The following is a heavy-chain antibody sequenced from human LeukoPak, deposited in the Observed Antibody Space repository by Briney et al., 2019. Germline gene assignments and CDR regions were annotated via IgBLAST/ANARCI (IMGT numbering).Heavy chain of an antibody. Sequence: SVKVSCKASGGTFSSYAISWVRQAPGQGLEWMGGIIPIFGTANYAQKFQGRVTMTTDTSTSTAYMELRSLRSDDTAVYYCARGYYDSSGYYYPIDYWGQGTLVTVSS. CDR2: IIPIFGTA. CDR3: ARGYYDSSGYYYPIDY. CDR1: GGTFSSYA. V-gene: IGHV1-69*05. D-gene: IGHD3-22*01. J-gene: IGHJ4*02.